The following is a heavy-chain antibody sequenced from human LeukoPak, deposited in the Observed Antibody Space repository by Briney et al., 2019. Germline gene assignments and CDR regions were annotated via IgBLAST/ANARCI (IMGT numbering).Heavy chain of an antibody. J-gene: IGHJ4*02. CDR1: GGTFSSYA. CDR3: ASPWGSCGGDCYSGDY. Sequence: ASVKVSCKASGGTFSSYAISWVRQAPGQRLEGLGRIIPIFGTANYAQKFQGRVTITTDESTSTAYMELSSLRSEDTAVYYCASPWGSCGGDCYSGDYWGQGTLVTVSS. D-gene: IGHD2-21*02. CDR2: IIPIFGTA. V-gene: IGHV1-69*05.